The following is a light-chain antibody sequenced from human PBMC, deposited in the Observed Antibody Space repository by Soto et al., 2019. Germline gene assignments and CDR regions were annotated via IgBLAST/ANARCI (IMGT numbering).Light chain of an antibody. CDR3: QQYSDYWT. CDR2: DTS. V-gene: IGKV1-5*01. CDR1: QTIRSW. Sequence: IQMTQSPSTLSASLGDSVTLPCRASQTIRSWLAWYQQQPVKAPNLLIYDTSNLESGVPSRFSGRASGTESALTISSLKPDDFATYYCQQYSDYWTFGQGTKVDIK. J-gene: IGKJ1*01.